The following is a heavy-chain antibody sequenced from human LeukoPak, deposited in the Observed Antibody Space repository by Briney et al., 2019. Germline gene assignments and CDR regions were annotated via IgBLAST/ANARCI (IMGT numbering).Heavy chain of an antibody. CDR1: DDSITMYY. CDR3: ARGFRGASFDY. J-gene: IGHJ4*02. V-gene: IGHV4-59*01. D-gene: IGHD1-26*01. Sequence: PSETLSLTCSVSDDSITMYYWTWLRQPPGKGLEWIGYIYHSGSTDYNSSLKSRVTISEDTSKKQFSLKVSSVTAADTAVYYCARGFRGASFDYWGQGTLVTVSS. CDR2: IYHSGST.